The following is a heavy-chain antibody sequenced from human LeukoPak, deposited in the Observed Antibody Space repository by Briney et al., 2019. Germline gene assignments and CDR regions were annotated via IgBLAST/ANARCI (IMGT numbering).Heavy chain of an antibody. CDR1: GGSISSYY. J-gene: IGHJ4*02. D-gene: IGHD2-15*01. V-gene: IGHV4-59*01. CDR2: IYYSGSS. CDR3: ARDRGPLYYFDY. Sequence: PSETLPLTCTVSGGSISSYYWSWIRQSPGKGLEWIGYIYYSGSSNYNPSLKSRITISVDTSKNQFSLKLSSVTAADTAVYYCARDRGPLYYFDYWGQGTLVTVSS.